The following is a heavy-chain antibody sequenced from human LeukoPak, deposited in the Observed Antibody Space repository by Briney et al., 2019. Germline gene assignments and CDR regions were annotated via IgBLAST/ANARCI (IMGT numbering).Heavy chain of an antibody. CDR3: AGLFWSGYNYYYGMDV. CDR2: ISAYNGNT. CDR1: GYTFTSYG. V-gene: IGHV1-18*04. D-gene: IGHD3-3*01. Sequence: ASVKVSCKASGYTFTSYGISWVRQAPGQGLEWMGWISAYNGNTNYAQKLQGRVTMTRNTSISTAYMELSSLRSEDTAVYYCAGLFWSGYNYYYGMDVWGQGTTVTVSS. J-gene: IGHJ6*02.